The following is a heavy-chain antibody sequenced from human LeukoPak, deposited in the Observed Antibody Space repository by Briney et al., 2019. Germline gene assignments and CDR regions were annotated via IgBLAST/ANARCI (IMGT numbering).Heavy chain of an antibody. CDR2: IYYSGST. J-gene: IGHJ4*02. V-gene: IGHV4-30-4*01. CDR3: ARVNSENYFDS. D-gene: IGHD1/OR15-1a*01. CDR1: GGSISSGDYY. Sequence: PSQTLSLTCTVSGGSISSGDYYWSWIRQPPGKGLEWIGYIYYSGSTYYNPSLKSRVTISVDRSKNQFSLKVNSVTAADTAMYYCARVNSENYFDSWGQGTLVTVSS.